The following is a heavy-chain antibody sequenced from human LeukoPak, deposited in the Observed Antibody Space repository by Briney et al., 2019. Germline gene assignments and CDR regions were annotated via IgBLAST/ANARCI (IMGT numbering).Heavy chain of an antibody. CDR2: ISGSGGST. J-gene: IGHJ4*02. V-gene: IGHV3-23*01. D-gene: IGHD6-19*01. CDR3: AKVGDSSGWYWGYYFDY. CDR1: GFTFSSYA. Sequence: NPGGSLRLSCAASGFTFSSYAMSWVRQAPGEGLEWVSAISGSGGSTYYADSVKGRFTISRDNSKNTLYLQMNSLRAEDTAVYYCAKVGDSSGWYWGYYFDYWGQGTLVTVSS.